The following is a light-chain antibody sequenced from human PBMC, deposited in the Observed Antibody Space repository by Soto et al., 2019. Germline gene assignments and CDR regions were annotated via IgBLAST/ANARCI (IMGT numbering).Light chain of an antibody. Sequence: QLVLTQSPSASASLGASVKLTCTLSSGHSSYAIAWHQQQPEKGPRYLMKLNSDGSHSKGDGVPDRSSGSSSGAERYLTIARLQSEDAADYYCQTWGTDIVVFGGGTQLTVL. V-gene: IGLV4-69*01. CDR3: QTWGTDIVV. CDR2: LNSDGSH. CDR1: SGHSSYA. J-gene: IGLJ2*01.